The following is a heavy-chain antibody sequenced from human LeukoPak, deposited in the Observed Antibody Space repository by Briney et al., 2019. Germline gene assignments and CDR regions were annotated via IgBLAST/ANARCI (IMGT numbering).Heavy chain of an antibody. J-gene: IGHJ6*02. D-gene: IGHD5-12*01. CDR2: ISSSSSFT. CDR3: AREEVATPYYGMDV. Sequence: GGSLRLSCGASGFTFSDYYMSWIRQAPGKGLEWVSYISSSSSFTNYADSVKGRFTISRDNAKNSLYLQMNSLRAEDTAVYYCAREEVATPYYGMDVWGQGTTVTVSS. V-gene: IGHV3-11*06. CDR1: GFTFSDYY.